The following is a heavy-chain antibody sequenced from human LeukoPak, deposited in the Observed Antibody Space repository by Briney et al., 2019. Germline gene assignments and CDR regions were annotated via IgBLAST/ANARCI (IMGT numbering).Heavy chain of an antibody. V-gene: IGHV4-34*01. J-gene: IGHJ5*02. CDR1: GGSFSGYY. CDR2: INHSGST. CDR3: ARARSLRRFDP. Sequence: SETLSLTCAVYGGSFSGYYWSWIRQPPGKGLERIGEINHSGSTNYNPSLKSRVTISVDTSKNQFSLKLSSVTAADTAVYYCARARSLRRFDPWGQGTLVTVSS. D-gene: IGHD4-17*01.